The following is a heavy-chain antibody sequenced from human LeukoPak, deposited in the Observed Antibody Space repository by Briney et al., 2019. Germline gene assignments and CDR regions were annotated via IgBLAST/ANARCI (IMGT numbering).Heavy chain of an antibody. CDR3: AKGELGYCSGTSCYPFDY. Sequence: PVGSLRLSCAASGFTFSSYAMSWVRQAPGKGLEWVSAISSSGASTYYADSVKGRFTISRDNSKNTLSLQMNSLRAEDAAVYYCAKGELGYCSGTSCYPFDYWGQGSLVTVSS. D-gene: IGHD2-15*01. J-gene: IGHJ4*02. V-gene: IGHV3-23*01. CDR1: GFTFSSYA. CDR2: ISSSGAST.